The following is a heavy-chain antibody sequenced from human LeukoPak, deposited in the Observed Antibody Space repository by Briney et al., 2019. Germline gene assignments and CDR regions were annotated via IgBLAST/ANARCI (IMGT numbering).Heavy chain of an antibody. D-gene: IGHD6-25*01. J-gene: IGHJ4*02. Sequence: ASVKVSCKTSGYTFTNYDINWVRQATGQGLEWLGWMSPGSGYTGYAQKFQGRVTMTSDISITTAYVELSSLRSEDTAVYYCARGIEAGVDYWGQGTLVTAPS. CDR1: GYTFTNYD. CDR2: MSPGSGYT. V-gene: IGHV1-8*02. CDR3: ARGIEAGVDY.